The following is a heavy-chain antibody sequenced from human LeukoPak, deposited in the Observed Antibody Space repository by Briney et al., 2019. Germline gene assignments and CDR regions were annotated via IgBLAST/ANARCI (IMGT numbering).Heavy chain of an antibody. CDR1: GYSFTSYW. CDR3: ARRQCPDY. CDR2: IYPGDSEI. V-gene: IGHV5-51*01. Sequence: GEALKISCKGSGYSFTSYWIGWVRQMPGKGLEWMGIIYPGDSEIIYSPSFQGQVTISADKSITTAYLQWSSLKASDSAMYYCARRQCPDYWGQGTLVTVSS. J-gene: IGHJ4*02.